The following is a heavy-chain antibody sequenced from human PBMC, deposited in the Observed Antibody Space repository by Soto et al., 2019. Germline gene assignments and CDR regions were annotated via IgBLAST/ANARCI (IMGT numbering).Heavy chain of an antibody. CDR3: ATAPYSSGCYSCFDY. CDR2: TYYRSKWYN. V-gene: IGHV6-1*01. CDR1: GDSVSSNSAA. D-gene: IGHD6-19*01. J-gene: IGHJ4*01. Sequence: SQTLSLTCAISGDSVSSNSAAWNWIRQSPSRGLEWLGRTYYRSKWYNDYAVSVKSRITINPATSQNQFSLQLNSATPEDTAVYYLATAPYSSGCYSCFDYWGQGTLVTVSS.